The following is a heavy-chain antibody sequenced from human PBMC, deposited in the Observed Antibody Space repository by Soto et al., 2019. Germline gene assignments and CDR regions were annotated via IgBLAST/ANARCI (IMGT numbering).Heavy chain of an antibody. CDR3: ARDTLFGYYDSRGWFDP. J-gene: IGHJ5*02. CDR2: IYYSGST. CDR1: GGSISRYY. D-gene: IGHD3-22*01. Sequence: SETLSLTCTVSGGSISRYYWSWIRQPPGKGLEWIGYIYYSGSTNYNPSLKSRVTISVDTSKNQFSLKLSSVTAADTAVYYCARDTLFGYYDSRGWFDPWGKGTLVTVSS. V-gene: IGHV4-59*01.